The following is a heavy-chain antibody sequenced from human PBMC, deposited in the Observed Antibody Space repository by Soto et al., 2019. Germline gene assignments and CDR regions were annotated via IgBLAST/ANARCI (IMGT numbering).Heavy chain of an antibody. J-gene: IGHJ4*02. Sequence: GGSLRLSCAASGFNFRGSSMNWVRQTPGKRLEWVAAISDSGNYIKYADSVKGRFTISRDNAKNSLYLQMNSLRVEDTAVYYCASSSSYYYFNWGQGTLVTVSS. D-gene: IGHD6-13*01. CDR1: GFNFRGSS. CDR2: ISDSGNYI. V-gene: IGHV3-21*06. CDR3: ASSSSYYYFN.